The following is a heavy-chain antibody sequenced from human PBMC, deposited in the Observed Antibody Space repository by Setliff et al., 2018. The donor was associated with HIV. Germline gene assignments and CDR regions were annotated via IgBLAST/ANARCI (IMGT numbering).Heavy chain of an antibody. Sequence: SETLSLTCAVYNGSFSGYYWSWIRQPPGKGLEWIGEINHSGSTNYKPSLKSRVTISVDTSKNQFSLKLTSVTAADMALYYCARDHYGDVWGTYRPDAFDVWGQGTRVTVSS. J-gene: IGHJ3*01. CDR3: ARDHYGDVWGTYRPDAFDV. CDR1: NGSFSGYY. V-gene: IGHV4-34*01. CDR2: INHSGST. D-gene: IGHD3-16*02.